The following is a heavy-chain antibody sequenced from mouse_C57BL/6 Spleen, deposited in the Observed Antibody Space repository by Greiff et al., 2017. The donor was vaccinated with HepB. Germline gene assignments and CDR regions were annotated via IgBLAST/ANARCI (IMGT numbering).Heavy chain of an antibody. V-gene: IGHV2-2*01. CDR1: GFSLTSYG. Sequence: VKLMESGPGLVQPSQSLSNTCTVSGFSLTSYGVHWVRQSPGKGLEWLGVIWSGGSTDYNAAFISRLSISKDNSKSQVFFKMNSLQADDTAIYYCARNPAFLSYWYFDVWGTGTTVTVSS. CDR2: IWSGGST. J-gene: IGHJ1*03. CDR3: ARNPAFLSYWYFDV. D-gene: IGHD1-2*01.